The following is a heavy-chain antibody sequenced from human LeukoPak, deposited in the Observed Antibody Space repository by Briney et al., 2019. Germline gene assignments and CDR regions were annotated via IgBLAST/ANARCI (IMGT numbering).Heavy chain of an antibody. CDR2: INTDGTDT. CDR3: GRGTSSSPNWFDP. D-gene: IGHD6-13*01. V-gene: IGHV3-74*01. CDR1: GFIFSKQW. Sequence: GGSLRLSCGASGFIFSKQWMNWVRQAPGKGLVWVARINTDGTDTSYADSVKGRFTISRDNAKDTLYLQMNSLRPEDTAVYYCGRGTSSSPNWFDPWGQGTLVTVSS. J-gene: IGHJ5*02.